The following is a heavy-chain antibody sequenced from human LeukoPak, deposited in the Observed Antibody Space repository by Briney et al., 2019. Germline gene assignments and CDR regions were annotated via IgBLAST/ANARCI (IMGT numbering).Heavy chain of an antibody. CDR2: IKSKTDGGTA. V-gene: IGHV3-15*01. J-gene: IGHJ4*02. D-gene: IGHD3-16*01. CDR1: GFTFSNAW. CDR3: TALLGVTATLVY. Sequence: PGGSLRLPCAASGFTFSNAWMSWVRQAPGKGLEWVGRIKSKTDGGTAVYAAPVKGRFTISRDDSENTLYLQMNSLKSEDTAVYYCTALLGVTATLVYWGQGTLVTVSS.